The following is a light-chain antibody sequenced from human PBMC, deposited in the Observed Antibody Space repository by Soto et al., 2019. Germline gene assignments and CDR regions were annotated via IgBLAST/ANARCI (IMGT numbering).Light chain of an antibody. V-gene: IGLV4-69*01. CDR1: SGHSNYA. CDR2: VNSDGSH. Sequence: QPVLSQSPSASASLGASVKLTCTLSSGHSNYAIAWHQQLPEKGPRYLMKVNSDGSHIKGDGIPDRFSGSSSGAERYLTISSLQSEDEADYYCQTWGTGIQVFGGGTKVTVL. CDR3: QTWGTGIQV. J-gene: IGLJ3*02.